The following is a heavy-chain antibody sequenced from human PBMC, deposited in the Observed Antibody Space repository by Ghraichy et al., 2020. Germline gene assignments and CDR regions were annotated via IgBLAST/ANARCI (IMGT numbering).Heavy chain of an antibody. CDR2: IYYSGST. CDR1: GDSMSSSTYY. Sequence: SETLSLTCTVSGDSMSSSTYYWGWLRQPPGKGLEWIGSIYYSGSTTYNPSLKSRVTLFIDTSKKQFSLEVTSVTAADTAVYYCARNFSQRYFDSWGQRLLVTVSS. V-gene: IGHV4-39*01. CDR3: ARNFSQRYFDS. J-gene: IGHJ4*02. D-gene: IGHD1-14*01.